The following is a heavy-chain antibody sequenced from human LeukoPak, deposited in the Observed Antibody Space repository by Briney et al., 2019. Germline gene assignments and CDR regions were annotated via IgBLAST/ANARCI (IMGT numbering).Heavy chain of an antibody. J-gene: IGHJ4*02. V-gene: IGHV3-23*01. Sequence: GGSLRLSCAPPRYSFTGYLMAWGSQAPGKGLEWVSVISGGGSTTYYADSVKGRFTTSTDNSKNTMYLQMNRLTAVDTAVHYCAGAAMVRGVDYFDSWGQGSLVTVSS. CDR2: ISGGGSTT. CDR1: RYSFTGYL. CDR3: AGAAMVRGVDYFDS. D-gene: IGHD3-10*01.